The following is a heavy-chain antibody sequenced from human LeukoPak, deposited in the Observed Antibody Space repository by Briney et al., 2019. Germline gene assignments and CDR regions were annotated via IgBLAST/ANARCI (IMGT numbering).Heavy chain of an antibody. D-gene: IGHD2-2*01. CDR2: ISAYNGNT. V-gene: IGHV1-18*01. Sequence: ASVKVSCKASGYTFTSYSISWVRQAPGQGLEWMGWISAYNGNTIYAQKVKGRVTMTTDTSTSTAYMELRSLKSDDTAVYYCARHERVPAATGWELAHLDYWGQGTLVTVSS. CDR1: GYTFTSYS. J-gene: IGHJ4*02. CDR3: ARHERVPAATGWELAHLDY.